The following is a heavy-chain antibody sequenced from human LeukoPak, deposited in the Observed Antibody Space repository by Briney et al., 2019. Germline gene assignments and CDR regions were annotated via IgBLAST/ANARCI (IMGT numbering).Heavy chain of an antibody. J-gene: IGHJ4*02. CDR1: GGSLSGYY. V-gene: IGHV4-34*01. Sequence: SETLSLTCAVYGGSLSGYYWSWIRQPPGKGLEWIGEINHSGSTNYNPSLKSRVTISVDTSKNQFSLKLSSVTAADTAVYYCARGFSPEYRSSLAYWGQGTLVTVSS. D-gene: IGHD6-6*01. CDR3: ARGFSPEYRSSLAY. CDR2: INHSGST.